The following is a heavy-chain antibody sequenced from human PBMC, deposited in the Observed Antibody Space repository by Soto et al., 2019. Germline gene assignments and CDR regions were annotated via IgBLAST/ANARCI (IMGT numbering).Heavy chain of an antibody. Sequence: QVQLVESGGGVVQPGRSLRLSCAASGFTFSSYAMHWVRQAPGKGLEWVAVISYDGSNKYYADSVKGRLTISRDNSKNTLYLQMNSLRAEDTAVYYCARGGYYYYGMDVWGQGTTVTVSS. V-gene: IGHV3-30-3*01. J-gene: IGHJ6*02. CDR3: ARGGYYYYGMDV. CDR2: ISYDGSNK. CDR1: GFTFSSYA.